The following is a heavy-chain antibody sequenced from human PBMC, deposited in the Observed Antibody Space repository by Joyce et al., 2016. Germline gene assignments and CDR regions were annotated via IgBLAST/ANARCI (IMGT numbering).Heavy chain of an antibody. CDR1: GIIFSSKE. D-gene: IGHD2-2*01. CDR3: TTPSCPN. Sequence: EVHLVESGGGLVQPGGSLRLSCAASGIIFSSKEMNWVRQAPGKGLEWIYSINSDDSRIHYADSVRGRFTISRDNARNSLYLEMNYLRVEDTAIYYCTTPSCPNWGQGSLVTVSS. J-gene: IGHJ4*02. V-gene: IGHV3-48*03. CDR2: INSDDSRI.